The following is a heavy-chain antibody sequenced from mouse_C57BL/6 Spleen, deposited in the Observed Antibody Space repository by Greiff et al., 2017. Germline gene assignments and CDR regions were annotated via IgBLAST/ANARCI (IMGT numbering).Heavy chain of an antibody. CDR1: GFTFSSYA. D-gene: IGHD2-12*01. CDR3: ARGDSPYAMDY. CDR2: ISDGGSYT. V-gene: IGHV5-4*03. Sequence: EVKLQESGGGLVKPGGSLKLSCAASGFTFSSYAMSWVRQTPEKRLEWVATISDGGSYTYYPDNVKGRFTISRDNAKNNLYLQMSHLKSEDTAMYYCARGDSPYAMDYWGQGTSVTVSS. J-gene: IGHJ4*01.